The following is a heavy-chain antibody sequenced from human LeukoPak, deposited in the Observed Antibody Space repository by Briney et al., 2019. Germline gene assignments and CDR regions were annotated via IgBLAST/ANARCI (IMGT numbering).Heavy chain of an antibody. CDR2: IDPSDSYT. V-gene: IGHV5-10-1*01. Sequence: SGESLKISCKGSGYIFTSYWISWVRQMPGKGLEWMGRIDPSDSYTNYSPSFQGHVTISADKSISTAYLQWSSLKASDTAMYYCARLPLRLTGYYRFPLDYWGQGTLVTVSS. J-gene: IGHJ4*02. CDR1: GYIFTSYW. D-gene: IGHD3-9*01. CDR3: ARLPLRLTGYYRFPLDY.